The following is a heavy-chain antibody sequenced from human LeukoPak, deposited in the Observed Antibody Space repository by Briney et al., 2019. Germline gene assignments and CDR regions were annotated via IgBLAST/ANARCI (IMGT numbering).Heavy chain of an antibody. D-gene: IGHD6-13*01. CDR2: FSATDGSA. CDR1: GFTVSSYG. V-gene: IGHV3-23*01. J-gene: IGHJ3*01. Sequence: GGSLRLSCAASGFTVSSYGMTWVRQAPGKGLEWVSAFSATDGSAQYAESVRGRFTISRDNSKNSLYLQMNSLRDEDTAVYFCAKARIAAAGTGAFDVWGQGTMVTVSS. CDR3: AKARIAAAGTGAFDV.